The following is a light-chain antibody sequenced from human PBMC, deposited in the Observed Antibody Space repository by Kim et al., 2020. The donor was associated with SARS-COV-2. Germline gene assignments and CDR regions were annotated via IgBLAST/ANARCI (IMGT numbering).Light chain of an antibody. CDR3: NSWDSSGNLNV. CDR2: DKN. J-gene: IGLJ1*01. CDR1: SLRTYY. Sequence: SSELTQDPAVSVALGQTVSFTCQGDSLRTYYAGWYQQKPGQAPVLVIYDKNNRPSGIPDRFSGSSSGDTASLSITGAQAEDEADYYCNSWDSSGNLNVFG. V-gene: IGLV3-19*01.